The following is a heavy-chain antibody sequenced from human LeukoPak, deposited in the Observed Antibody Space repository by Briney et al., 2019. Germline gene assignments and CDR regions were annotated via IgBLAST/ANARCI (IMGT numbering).Heavy chain of an antibody. D-gene: IGHD6-13*01. CDR2: INHSGRT. CDR3: ARGVGSSSPSYFDY. V-gene: IGHV4-34*01. J-gene: IGHJ4*02. CDR1: GGSFSGYY. Sequence: SETLSLTCAVYGGSFSGYYWSWIRQPPGKGLEWIGEINHSGRTNYNPSLKSRVTISVDTSKNQFSLKLSSVTAADTAVYYCARGVGSSSPSYFDYWGQGTLVTVSS.